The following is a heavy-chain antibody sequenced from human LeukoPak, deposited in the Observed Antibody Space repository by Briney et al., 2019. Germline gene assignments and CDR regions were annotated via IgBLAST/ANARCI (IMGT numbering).Heavy chain of an antibody. CDR2: IYTSGST. CDR3: ARARYYYGSSGYRYHYFDY. D-gene: IGHD3-22*01. J-gene: IGHJ4*02. CDR1: GGSISSYY. Sequence: SETLSLTCTVSGGSISSYYWSWIRQPAGKGLEWIGRIYTSGSTNYNPSLKSRVTMSVDTSKNQFSLKLSSVTAADTAVYYCARARYYYGSSGYRYHYFDYWGQGTLVTVSS. V-gene: IGHV4-4*07.